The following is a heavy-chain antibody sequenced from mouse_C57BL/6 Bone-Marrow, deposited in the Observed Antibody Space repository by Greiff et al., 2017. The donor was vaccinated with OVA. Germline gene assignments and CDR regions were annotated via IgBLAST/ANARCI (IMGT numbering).Heavy chain of an antibody. J-gene: IGHJ2*01. CDR2: IHPNSGST. D-gene: IGHD2-1*01. CDR1: GYTFTSYW. CDR3: ARRIQYGKGLDY. V-gene: IGHV1-64*01. Sequence: QVQLQQPGAELVKPGASVKLSCKASGYTFTSYWMHWVKQRPGQGLEWIGMIHPNSGSTNYNEKFKSKATLTVDNSSSTAYMQLSSLTSEDSAVSYCARRIQYGKGLDYWGKGTTLTVSS.